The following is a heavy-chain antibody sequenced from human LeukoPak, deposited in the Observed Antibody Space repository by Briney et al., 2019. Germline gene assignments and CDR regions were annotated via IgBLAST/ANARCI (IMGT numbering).Heavy chain of an antibody. CDR2: IKQDGNEK. V-gene: IGHV3-7*01. J-gene: IGHJ4*02. D-gene: IGHD3-22*01. CDR3: ASDLYDSSGYYSSH. Sequence: GGSLRLSCAASGFTFSSYWMSWVRQAPGKGLEWVANIKQDGNEKSYVDSGKGRFTISRDNAKNTLYLQMNSLRAEDTSVYYCASDLYDSSGYYSSHWGQGTLVTVSS. CDR1: GFTFSSYW.